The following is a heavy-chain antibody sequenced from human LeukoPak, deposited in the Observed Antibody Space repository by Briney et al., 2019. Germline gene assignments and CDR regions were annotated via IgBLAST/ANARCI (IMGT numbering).Heavy chain of an antibody. J-gene: IGHJ4*02. CDR3: ARRLGGGYDILTGPGKTGFDY. V-gene: IGHV4-34*01. Sequence: SETLSLTCAVYGGSFSGYYWSWIRQPPGKGPEWIGEINHSGSTNYNPSLKSRVTISVDTSKNQFSLKLSSVTAADTAVYYCARRLGGGYDILTGPGKTGFDYWGQGPLVTVSS. CDR2: INHSGST. CDR1: GGSFSGYY. D-gene: IGHD3-9*01.